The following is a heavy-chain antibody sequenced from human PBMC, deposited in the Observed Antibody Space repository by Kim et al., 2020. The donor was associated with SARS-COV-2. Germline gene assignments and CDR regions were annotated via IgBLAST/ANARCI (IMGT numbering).Heavy chain of an antibody. J-gene: IGHJ3*02. Sequence: GGSLRLSCAASGFTFDDYAMHWVRQAPGKGLEWVSGISWNSGSIGYADSVKGRFTISRDNAKNSLYLQMNSLRAEDTALYYCAKDIGSSWYRGAFDIWG. V-gene: IGHV3-9*01. D-gene: IGHD6-13*01. CDR2: ISWNSGSI. CDR1: GFTFDDYA. CDR3: AKDIGSSWYRGAFDI.